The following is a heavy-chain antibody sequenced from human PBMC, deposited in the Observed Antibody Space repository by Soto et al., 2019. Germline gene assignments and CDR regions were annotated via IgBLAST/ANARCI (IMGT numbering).Heavy chain of an antibody. J-gene: IGHJ6*02. CDR3: AREGQAPYYYYGMDV. CDR1: GYTFTNYG. CDR2: ISGYNGNT. V-gene: IGHV1-18*01. Sequence: QVQLVQSGAEVKKPGASVTVSCKASGYTFTNYGFSWVRQAPGQGLEWMGWISGYNGNTKYAEKFQNRVTMTTDTSTNTAHMELRSLRSDVTAVYYCAREGQAPYYYYGMDVWGQGTAVTVSS.